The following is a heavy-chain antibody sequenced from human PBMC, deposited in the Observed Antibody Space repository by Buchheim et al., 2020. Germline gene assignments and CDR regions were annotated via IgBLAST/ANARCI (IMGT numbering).Heavy chain of an antibody. J-gene: IGHJ5*02. V-gene: IGHV4-30-2*01. Sequence: QLQLQESGSGLVKPSQTLSLTCAVSGGSISSGGYSWSWIRQPPGKGLEWIGYIYHSGSTYYNPSLKNRVTISVDRSKNQFSLKLGSVTAADTAVYYCARSLTYYYDSSGSGWFDPWGQGTL. CDR1: GGSISSGGYS. CDR2: IYHSGST. CDR3: ARSLTYYYDSSGSGWFDP. D-gene: IGHD3-22*01.